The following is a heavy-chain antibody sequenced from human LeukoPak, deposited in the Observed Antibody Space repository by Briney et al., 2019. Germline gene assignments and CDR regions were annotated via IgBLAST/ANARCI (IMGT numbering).Heavy chain of an antibody. CDR3: ARHPSYYSGWPLDY. Sequence: HGGSPKSSCKGSGYIFTSYCIGWGRPLPGERLEGGGIIYPGDSDTRYSPSFQGQVTISADKSISTAYLQWSSLKASDIAMYYCARHPSYYSGWPLDYWGQGTLVTVSS. CDR1: GYIFTSYC. D-gene: IGHD6-19*01. V-gene: IGHV5-51*01. CDR2: IYPGDSDT. J-gene: IGHJ4*02.